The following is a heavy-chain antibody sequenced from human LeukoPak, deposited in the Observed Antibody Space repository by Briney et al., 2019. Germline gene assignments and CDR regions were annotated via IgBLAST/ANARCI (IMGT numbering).Heavy chain of an antibody. J-gene: IGHJ4*02. Sequence: SETLSLTCTVSGGSISYSSYYWGWIRQPPGKGLEWIGSIHYSGSTNYNPSLKSRVTISVDTSKNQFSLKLSSVTAADTAVYYCARGDILTGYYAYFDYWGQGTLVTVSS. CDR1: GGSISYSSYY. CDR3: ARGDILTGYYAYFDY. V-gene: IGHV4-39*07. CDR2: IHYSGST. D-gene: IGHD3-9*01.